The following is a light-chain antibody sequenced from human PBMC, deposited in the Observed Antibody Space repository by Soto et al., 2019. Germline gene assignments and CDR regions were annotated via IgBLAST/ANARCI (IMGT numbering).Light chain of an antibody. CDR2: GAS. Sequence: EIVMTQSPGTLTLSPGERATLSCRASQKISSNYLTWYQQKPGQAPRLLIYGASSRASGIPDRFSGSGSGTDFTLTISSLEPEDFAVYYCQQNYSTPPTFGQGTKVDIK. V-gene: IGKV3-20*01. CDR3: QQNYSTPPT. J-gene: IGKJ1*01. CDR1: QKISSNY.